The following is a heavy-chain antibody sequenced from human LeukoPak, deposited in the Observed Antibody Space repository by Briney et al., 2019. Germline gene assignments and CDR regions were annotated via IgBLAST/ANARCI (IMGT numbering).Heavy chain of an antibody. V-gene: IGHV3-23*01. J-gene: IGHJ1*01. CDR2: ISGSGGST. Sequence: GGSLRLSCAASGFTFSSYAMSWVRQAPGKGLEWVSAISGSGGSTYYADSVKGRFTISRDNSKNTLYLQMSSPRPEDTAVYYCATHHREGVTGREYFQHWGQGTLVTVSS. CDR1: GFTFSSYA. D-gene: IGHD6-19*01. CDR3: ATHHREGVTGREYFQH.